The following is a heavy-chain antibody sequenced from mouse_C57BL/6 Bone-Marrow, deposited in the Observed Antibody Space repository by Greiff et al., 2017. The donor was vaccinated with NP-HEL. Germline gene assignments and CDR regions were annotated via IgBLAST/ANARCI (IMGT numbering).Heavy chain of an antibody. D-gene: IGHD2-10*01. V-gene: IGHV5-2*01. Sequence: DVKLVESGGGLVQPGESLKLSCESNEYEFPSHDMSWVRKTPEKRLELVAAINSDGGSTYYPDTMERRFIISRDNTKKTLYLQMSSLRSEDTALYYCARHAYYGNSDYYAMDYWGQGTSVTVSS. CDR1: EYEFPSHD. CDR3: ARHAYYGNSDYYAMDY. J-gene: IGHJ4*01. CDR2: INSDGGST.